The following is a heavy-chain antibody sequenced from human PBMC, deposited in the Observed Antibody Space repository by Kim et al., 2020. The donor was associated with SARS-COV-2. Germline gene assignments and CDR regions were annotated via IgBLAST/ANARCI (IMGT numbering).Heavy chain of an antibody. Sequence: ASVKVSCKASGYTFTSYAMHWVRQAPGQRLEWMGWINAGNGNTKYSQKFQGRVTITRDTSASTAYMELSSLRSEDTAVYYCARDGCGGDCYLHWGQGTLVTVSS. V-gene: IGHV1-3*01. CDR2: INAGNGNT. J-gene: IGHJ4*02. D-gene: IGHD2-21*02. CDR1: GYTFTSYA. CDR3: ARDGCGGDCYLH.